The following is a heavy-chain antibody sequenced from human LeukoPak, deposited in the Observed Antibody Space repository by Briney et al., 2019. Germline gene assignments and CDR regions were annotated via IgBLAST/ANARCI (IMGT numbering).Heavy chain of an antibody. D-gene: IGHD2-21*02. CDR2: IYYSGST. V-gene: IGHV4-59*01. J-gene: IGHJ4*02. CDR1: GGSLSSYY. CDR3: ARVPDRYCGGDCYPTVLFDY. Sequence: PSETLSLTCTVPGGSLSSYYWSWVRQPPGKGLEWVGYIYYSGSTNYNPSLKSRVTISVDTSKNQFSLNLSSVPAADTAVYDCARVPDRYCGGDCYPTVLFDYWGQGTLVTVSS.